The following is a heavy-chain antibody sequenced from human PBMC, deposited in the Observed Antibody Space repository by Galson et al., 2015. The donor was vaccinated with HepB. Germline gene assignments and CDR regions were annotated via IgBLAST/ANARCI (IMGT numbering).Heavy chain of an antibody. J-gene: IGHJ4*02. CDR3: AREGHYDSSPETRY. V-gene: IGHV1-2*06. D-gene: IGHD3-22*01. CDR1: GYTFIGYY. Sequence: SVKVSCKASGYTFIGYYIHWVRQAPGHGLQWMGRINPNSGVTNYAQKFQGRVTMTRDTSISTAYMELSRLRSDDTAIYYCAREGHYDSSPETRYWGQGTLVTVSS. CDR2: INPNSGVT.